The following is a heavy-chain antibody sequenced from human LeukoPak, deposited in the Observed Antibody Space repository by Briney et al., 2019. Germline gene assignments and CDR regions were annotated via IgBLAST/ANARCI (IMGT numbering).Heavy chain of an antibody. J-gene: IGHJ5*02. Sequence: SETLSLTCTVSGGSISSSSYYWGWIRQPPGKGLEWIGSIYYSRSTYYNPSLKSRVTISVDTSKNQFSLKLSSVTAADTAVYYCARDYQQQLGWFDPWGQGTLVTVSS. V-gene: IGHV4-39*07. D-gene: IGHD6-13*01. CDR1: GGSISSSSYY. CDR2: IYYSRST. CDR3: ARDYQQQLGWFDP.